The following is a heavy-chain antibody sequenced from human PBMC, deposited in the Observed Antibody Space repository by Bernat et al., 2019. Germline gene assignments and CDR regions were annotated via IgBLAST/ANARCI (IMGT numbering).Heavy chain of an antibody. CDR3: ARGGSSSWYEVFY. Sequence: QVQLVESGGGVVQPGRSLRLSCAASRFTFSSYGMHWVRQAPGKGLEWVAVIWYDGSNKYYGESVKGRFIVSRDKSKNTLYLQMNGLGAEDTAVYYCARGGSSSWYEVFYWGQGTLVTVSS. CDR1: RFTFSSYG. CDR2: IWYDGSNK. V-gene: IGHV3-33*01. D-gene: IGHD6-13*01. J-gene: IGHJ4*02.